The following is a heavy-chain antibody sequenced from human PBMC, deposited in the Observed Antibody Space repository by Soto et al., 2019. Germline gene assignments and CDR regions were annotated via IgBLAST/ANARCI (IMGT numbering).Heavy chain of an antibody. D-gene: IGHD5-12*01. V-gene: IGHV4-59*01. CDR1: GDSISAYS. J-gene: IGHJ4*02. CDR3: AREGNLGRWLQPLDF. CDR2: IHYNGNT. Sequence: KSSETLSLTCTVSGDSISAYSWSWVRQPPGKGLEWIGNIHYNGNTKYNPSLKSRVTMSVDTSKNQFSLKLISVTAADTAKYFCAREGNLGRWLQPLDFWGQGTLVTVS.